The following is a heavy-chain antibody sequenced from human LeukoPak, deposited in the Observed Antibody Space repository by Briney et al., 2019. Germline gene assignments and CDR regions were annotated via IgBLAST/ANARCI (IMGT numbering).Heavy chain of an antibody. J-gene: IGHJ4*02. V-gene: IGHV4-34*04. Sequence: QTLSPTPALSGGSPTAQPHTQTRQPPRKGLEGNREIHHSGRTNNKPSLKSRGTISVERSKNTFSHKLGSVTAADTVVCYLARCPVMYSAFDHGWGQGNLVSVSS. CDR3: ARCPVMYSAFDHG. D-gene: IGHD3-9*01. CDR2: IHHSGRT. CDR1: GGSPTAQP.